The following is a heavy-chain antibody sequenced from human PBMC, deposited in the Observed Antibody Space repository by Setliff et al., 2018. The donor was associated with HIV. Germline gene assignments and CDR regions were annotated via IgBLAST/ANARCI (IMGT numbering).Heavy chain of an antibody. CDR1: SSISSGGYY. V-gene: IGHV4-61*09. J-gene: IGHJ4*02. CDR2: VSTSGNT. Sequence: KPSETLSLTCSVSSSISSGGYYWTWIRQPAGKGLEWIGHVSTSGNTNYNPSLKSRITISLDTSKSHFSLKLHSVTAADTAVYYCARIKAFGSGSYPLDFWGQGTPVTVSS. CDR3: ARIKAFGSGSYPLDF. D-gene: IGHD3-10*01.